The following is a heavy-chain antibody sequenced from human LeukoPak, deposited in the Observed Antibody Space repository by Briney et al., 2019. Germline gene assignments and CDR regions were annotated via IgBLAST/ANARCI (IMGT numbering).Heavy chain of an antibody. J-gene: IGHJ4*02. CDR2: LSGRGRDT. D-gene: IGHD3-22*01. CDR1: GFTFSTYA. Sequence: GGSLRLSCAASGFTFSTYAMSWVRQAPGRGLEWLSALSGRGRDTYYAASVKGRFTISRDESKNTLYLQMNSLRVEDTAVYYCAIPGSAYYPAQFDFWGQGTLVTVSS. CDR3: AIPGSAYYPAQFDF. V-gene: IGHV3-23*01.